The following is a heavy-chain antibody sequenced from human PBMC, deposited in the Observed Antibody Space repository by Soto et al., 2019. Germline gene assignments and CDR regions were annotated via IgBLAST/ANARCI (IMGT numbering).Heavy chain of an antibody. CDR3: ARHPSDFWFDP. J-gene: IGHJ5*02. CDR2: IYYSGST. Sequence: PSETLSLTCTVSGGSLSSSCFFWGWIRPPPGKGLEWIGSIYYSGSTYYNPSLKSRVTVSVDTSKNQFSLKLSSVTAADTAVYYCARHPSDFWFDPWGQGTLVTVSS. V-gene: IGHV4-39*01. CDR1: GGSLSSSCFF. D-gene: IGHD2-21*02.